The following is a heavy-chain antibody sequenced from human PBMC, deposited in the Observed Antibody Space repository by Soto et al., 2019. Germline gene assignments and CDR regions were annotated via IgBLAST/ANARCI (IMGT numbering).Heavy chain of an antibody. CDR1: GGTFSSYA. D-gene: IGHD6-19*01. CDR3: AKHSSGWQIFDY. CDR2: IIPIFGTA. J-gene: IGHJ4*02. Sequence: SVKVSCKASGGTFSSYAISCVRQAPGQGLEWMGGIIPIFGTANYAQKFQGRVTITADESTSTAYMELSSLRSEDTAVYYCAKHSSGWQIFDYWGQGTLVTVSS. V-gene: IGHV1-69*13.